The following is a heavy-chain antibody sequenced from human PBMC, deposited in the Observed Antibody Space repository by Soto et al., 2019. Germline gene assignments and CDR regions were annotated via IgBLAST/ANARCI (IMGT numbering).Heavy chain of an antibody. CDR2: IYSGGST. CDR3: ARVSDFWSGPLDY. D-gene: IGHD3-3*01. V-gene: IGHV3-66*01. CDR1: GFTVSSNY. J-gene: IGHJ4*02. Sequence: GGSLRLSCAASGFTVSSNYMSWVRQAPGKGLEWVSVIYSGGSTYYADSVKGRFTISRDNSKNTLYLQMNSLRAEDTAVYYCARVSDFWSGPLDYWGQGTLVTVSS.